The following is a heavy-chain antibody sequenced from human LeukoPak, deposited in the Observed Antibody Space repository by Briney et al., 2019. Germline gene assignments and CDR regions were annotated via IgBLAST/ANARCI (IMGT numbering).Heavy chain of an antibody. D-gene: IGHD5-12*01. CDR2: IYSGGST. CDR3: ARDGSGLDY. CDR1: GFTVSANY. V-gene: IGHV3-66*01. Sequence: GGSLRLSCAVSGFTVSANYMSWVHQAPGKGLEWVSVIYSGGSTYYADSVKGRFTISRDNSKNTLYLQMNSLRAEDTAVYYCARDGSGLDYWGQGTLVTVSS. J-gene: IGHJ4*02.